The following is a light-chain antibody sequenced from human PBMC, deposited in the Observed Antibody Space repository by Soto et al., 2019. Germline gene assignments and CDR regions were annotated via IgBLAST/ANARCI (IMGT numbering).Light chain of an antibody. Sequence: QSALTQPPSASGSPGQSVTISCTRTSSDVGGYNYVSWYQQHPGKAPKLIIYEVTKRPSGVPDRFSGSKSGNTASLTVSGLQAEDEADYYCSSHAGINNVVFGGGTKLTVL. V-gene: IGLV2-8*01. CDR1: SSDVGGYNY. CDR2: EVT. J-gene: IGLJ3*02. CDR3: SSHAGINNVV.